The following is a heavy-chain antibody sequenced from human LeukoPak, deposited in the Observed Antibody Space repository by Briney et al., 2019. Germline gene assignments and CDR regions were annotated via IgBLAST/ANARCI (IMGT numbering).Heavy chain of an antibody. D-gene: IGHD4-17*01. CDR2: ISGSGGST. Sequence: GSLRLSCAASGFTFSSYAMGWVRQAPGKGLEGVSTISGSGGSTYYADSVKGRFTISRDNSKNTLYLQMNSLRAEDTAVYYRSPGGDYGASAGRDAFDIWGQGTMVTVSS. CDR1: GFTFSSYA. V-gene: IGHV3-23*01. J-gene: IGHJ3*02. CDR3: SPGGDYGASAGRDAFDI.